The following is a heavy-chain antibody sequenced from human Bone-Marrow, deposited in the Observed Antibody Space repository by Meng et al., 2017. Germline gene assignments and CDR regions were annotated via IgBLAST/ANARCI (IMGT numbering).Heavy chain of an antibody. V-gene: IGHV1-3*01. Sequence: QVQLVQSGAEGKKPGASVKVSCKASGYTFTSYAMHWVRQSPGQRLEWMGWINAGNGNTKYSQKFQGRVTITRDTSASTAYMELSSLRSEDTAVYYCARRTAVSGMTFDYWGQGTLVTVSS. J-gene: IGHJ4*02. CDR2: INAGNGNT. CDR1: GYTFTSYA. D-gene: IGHD4-17*01. CDR3: ARRTAVSGMTFDY.